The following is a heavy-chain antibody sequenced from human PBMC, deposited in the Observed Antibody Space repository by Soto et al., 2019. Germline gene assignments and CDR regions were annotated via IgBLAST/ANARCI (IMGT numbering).Heavy chain of an antibody. CDR1: GGSFSSHY. D-gene: IGHD2-2*01. CDR2: IYPTGST. CDR3: ATGRSEVVPGAMDT. Sequence: QVQLQESGPGLVKPSETLSLSCTVSGGSFSSHYCNWVRESAGKGLEWIGRIYPTGSTTYNPSLKRRLTMSVGTSKNQFSLRLTSMTAADTAVYYCATGRSEVVPGAMDTWGQGTLVTVSS. V-gene: IGHV4-4*07. J-gene: IGHJ5*02.